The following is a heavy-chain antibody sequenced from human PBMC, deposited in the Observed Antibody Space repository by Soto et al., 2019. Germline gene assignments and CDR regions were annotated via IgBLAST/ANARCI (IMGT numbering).Heavy chain of an antibody. Sequence: QVQLLQSGAAVKKPGASVKVSCKASGITSTTYAIHWVRQAPGQGLEWMGWINTGNGNTRSSQRFLGRVSLTTDTSASTASIDPSSRTSEDTAVYYCARAISGYATWAKGPLITVSS. CDR2: INTGNGNT. CDR3: ARAISGYAT. V-gene: IGHV1-3*04. D-gene: IGHD5-12*01. CDR1: GITSTTYA. J-gene: IGHJ5*02.